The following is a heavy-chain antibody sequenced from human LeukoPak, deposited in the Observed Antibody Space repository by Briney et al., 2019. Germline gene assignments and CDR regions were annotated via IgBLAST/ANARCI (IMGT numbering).Heavy chain of an antibody. CDR1: GYSISNGYY. D-gene: IGHD7-27*01. J-gene: IGHJ4*02. CDR3: ARELLSGDPSIGN. CDR2: IYHSGST. Sequence: SETLSLTCTVSGYSISNGYYWGWIRQPPGKGLEWIGNIYHSGSTYYNPSLKSRVTISVDTSKNPFSLKLSSVTAADTAVYYCARELLSGDPSIGNWGQGTLVTVSS. V-gene: IGHV4-38-2*02.